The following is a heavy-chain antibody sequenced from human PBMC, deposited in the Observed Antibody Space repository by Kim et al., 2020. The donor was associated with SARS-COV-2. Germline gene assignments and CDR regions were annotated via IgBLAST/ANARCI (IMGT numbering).Heavy chain of an antibody. V-gene: IGHV4-4*02. J-gene: IGHJ3*02. CDR2: IYHSGST. CDR3: ARDRPLRRTKRGGGSSTDAFDI. D-gene: IGHD6-6*01. CDR1: GGSISSSNW. Sequence: SETLSLTCAVSGGSISSSNWWSWVRQPPGKGLEWIGEIYHSGSTNYNPSLKSRVTISVDKSKNQFSLKLSSVTAADTAVYYCARDRPLRRTKRGGGSSTDAFDIWGQGTMVTFSS.